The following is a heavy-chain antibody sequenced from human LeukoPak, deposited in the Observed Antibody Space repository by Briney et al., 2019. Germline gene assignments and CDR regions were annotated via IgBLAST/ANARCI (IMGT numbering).Heavy chain of an antibody. CDR1: GFPFSSHGM. Sequence: GTLRLSCAGSGFPFSSHGMNWVRQPPGKGLEWIGSIYHSGSTYYNPSLKSRVTISVDTSKNQFSLKLSSVTAADTAVYYCARDEGDTAYDYWGQGTLVTVSS. J-gene: IGHJ4*02. V-gene: IGHV4-38-2*02. D-gene: IGHD5-18*01. CDR2: IYHSGST. CDR3: ARDEGDTAYDY.